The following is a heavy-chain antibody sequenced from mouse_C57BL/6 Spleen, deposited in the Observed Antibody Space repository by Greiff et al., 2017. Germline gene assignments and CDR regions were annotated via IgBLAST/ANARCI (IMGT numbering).Heavy chain of an antibody. CDR2: IDPENGDT. CDR3: TRYYSNYFWFAC. J-gene: IGHJ3*01. V-gene: IGHV14-4*01. D-gene: IGHD2-5*01. Sequence: EVQLQQSGAELVRPGASVKLSCTASGFNIKDDYMHWVKQRPEQGLEWIGWIDPENGDTEYASKFQGKATITADTSSNTAYLQLSSLTSEDTAVYYCTRYYSNYFWFACWGQRTLVTVSA. CDR1: GFNIKDDY.